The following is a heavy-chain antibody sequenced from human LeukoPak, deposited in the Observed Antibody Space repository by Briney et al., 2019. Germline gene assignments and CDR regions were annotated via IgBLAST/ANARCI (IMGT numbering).Heavy chain of an antibody. CDR3: AKDNQLVYSSSWYEVFDYYMDV. J-gene: IGHJ6*03. D-gene: IGHD6-13*01. V-gene: IGHV3-33*06. CDR2: IWYDGSNK. Sequence: GGSLRLSCAASGFTFSSYGMHWVRQAPGKGLEWVAVIWYDGSNKYYADSVKGRFTISRDNSKNTLYLQMNSLRAEDTAVYYCAKDNQLVYSSSWYEVFDYYMDVWGKGTTVTVSS. CDR1: GFTFSSYG.